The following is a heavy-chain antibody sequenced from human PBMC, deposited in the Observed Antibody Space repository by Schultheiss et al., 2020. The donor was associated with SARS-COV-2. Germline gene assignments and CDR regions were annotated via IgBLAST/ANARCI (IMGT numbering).Heavy chain of an antibody. Sequence: GGSLRLSCAASGFTFSNAWMSWVRQAPGKGLEWVGRIKSKTDGGTTDYAEPVKGRFTISRDDSKNTLYLQMNSLKTEDTAVYYCARGVGSSGYYRYYFDYWGQGTLVTVSS. D-gene: IGHD3-22*01. CDR3: ARGVGSSGYYRYYFDY. J-gene: IGHJ4*02. CDR1: GFTFSNAW. CDR2: IKSKTDGGTT. V-gene: IGHV3-15*01.